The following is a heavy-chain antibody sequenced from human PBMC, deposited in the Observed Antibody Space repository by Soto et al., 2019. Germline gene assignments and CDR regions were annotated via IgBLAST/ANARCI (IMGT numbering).Heavy chain of an antibody. CDR2: IYYSGST. J-gene: IGHJ4*02. V-gene: IGHV4-59*01. Sequence: KTSETVSLTCTVSGGSISSYYWSWIRQPPGKGLEWIGYIYYSGSTNYNPSLKSRVTISVDTSKNQFSLKLSSVTAADTAVYYCASHYDSSGYYLHWGQGTLVTVSS. CDR3: ASHYDSSGYYLH. CDR1: GGSISSYY. D-gene: IGHD3-22*01.